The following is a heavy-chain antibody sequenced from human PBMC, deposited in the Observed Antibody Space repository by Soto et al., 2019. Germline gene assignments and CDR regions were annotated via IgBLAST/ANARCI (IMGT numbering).Heavy chain of an antibody. J-gene: IGHJ5*02. V-gene: IGHV4-4*07. Sequence: SETLSLTCTVSGGSISSYRWSWIRQPAGKGLEWIGRLNTYGNTHYNPSLKSRVTVSVDTSRNQFFLTLRSVTAADSAVYHCGRESGETWDYEASWGQGTPVTVSS. CDR3: GRESGETWDYEAS. D-gene: IGHD1-7*01. CDR2: LNTYGNT. CDR1: GGSISSYR.